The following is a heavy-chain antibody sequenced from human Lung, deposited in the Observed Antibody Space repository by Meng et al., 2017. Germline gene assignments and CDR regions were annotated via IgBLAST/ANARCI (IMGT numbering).Heavy chain of an antibody. V-gene: IGHV4-34*01. CDR1: GGSFCDYY. CDR3: ARGPTTMAHDFDY. CDR2: INHRGST. D-gene: IGHD4-11*01. J-gene: IGHJ4*02. Sequence: QGEVEQCGAALVKVSGTLFLPGVVSGGSFCDYYWSWIRQAPGKGLEWIGEINHRGSTNYNPSLESRATISVDTSQNNLSLKLSSVTAADSAVYYCARGPTTMAHDFDYWGQGTLVTVSS.